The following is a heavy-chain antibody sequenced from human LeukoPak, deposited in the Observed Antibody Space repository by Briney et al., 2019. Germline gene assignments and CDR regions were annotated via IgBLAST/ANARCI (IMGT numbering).Heavy chain of an antibody. CDR3: ARVAGSSWYGTYYYYMDV. J-gene: IGHJ6*03. D-gene: IGHD6-13*01. V-gene: IGHV3-9*01. CDR1: GFTFDDYA. Sequence: GRSLGLSCAASGFTFDDYAMHWVREAPGKGLEWGSGISWNSGSIGYADSVKGRFTISRDNAKNSLYLQMNSLRAEDTAVYYCARVAGSSWYGTYYYYMDVWGKGTTVTISS. CDR2: ISWNSGSI.